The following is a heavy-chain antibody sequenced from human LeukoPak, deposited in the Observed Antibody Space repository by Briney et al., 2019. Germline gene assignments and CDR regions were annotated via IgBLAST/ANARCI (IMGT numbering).Heavy chain of an antibody. CDR2: IYYSERP. Sequence: SETLSLTCTVSGGSISSYYWSWIRQPPGKGLECIGYIYYSERPNYNPFLKSRVTISVDTSNNQFSLKLTSVTAADTAVYYCARRGGSPLGAFDIWGQGTMVTVSS. CDR3: ARRGGSPLGAFDI. D-gene: IGHD1-26*01. J-gene: IGHJ3*02. V-gene: IGHV4-59*01. CDR1: GGSISSYY.